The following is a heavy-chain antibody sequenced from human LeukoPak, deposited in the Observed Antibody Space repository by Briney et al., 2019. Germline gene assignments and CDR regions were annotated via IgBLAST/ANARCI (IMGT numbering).Heavy chain of an antibody. CDR2: ISSSSSTI. Sequence: PGGSLRLSCAASGFPFSSYWMTWVCQAPGKGLEWVSYISSSSSTIYYADSVKGRFTISRDNAKNSVYLQMNSLRVEDTAVYYCARGLLWLFGGQGTLVTVSS. V-gene: IGHV3-48*04. CDR1: GFPFSSYW. D-gene: IGHD3-10*01. J-gene: IGHJ4*02. CDR3: ARGLLWLF.